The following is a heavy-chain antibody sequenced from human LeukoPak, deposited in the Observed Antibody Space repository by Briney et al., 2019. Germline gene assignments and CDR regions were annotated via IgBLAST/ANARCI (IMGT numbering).Heavy chain of an antibody. CDR3: VRDRSPGGGGSHSPIHDL. J-gene: IGHJ5*02. CDR2: NYNDGSTP. Sequence: GTPRLSPAPSGFTPSNLWTRCGSAAPQGRRWWGSRNYNDGSTPGHAHPVKGRFTISRDNARNTLYLKMNSLRVEDTAVYYCVRDRSPGGGGSHSPIHDLWGQGNLVTVSS. CDR1: GFTPSNLW. V-gene: IGHV3-74*01. D-gene: IGHD1-26*01.